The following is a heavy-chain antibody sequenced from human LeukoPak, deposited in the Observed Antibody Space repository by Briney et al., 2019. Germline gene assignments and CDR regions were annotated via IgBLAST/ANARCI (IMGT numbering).Heavy chain of an antibody. D-gene: IGHD3-10*01. V-gene: IGHV3-23*01. Sequence: GGSLRLSCAASGFTFSNNGMTWVRQAPGKGLEWVASISGSGGNTYYADSVKGRFTISRDNSKNTLYLQMSSLRAEDTAVYYCAKYYGSGSPYFDYWGQGTLVTVSS. J-gene: IGHJ4*02. CDR3: AKYYGSGSPYFDY. CDR2: ISGSGGNT. CDR1: GFTFSNNG.